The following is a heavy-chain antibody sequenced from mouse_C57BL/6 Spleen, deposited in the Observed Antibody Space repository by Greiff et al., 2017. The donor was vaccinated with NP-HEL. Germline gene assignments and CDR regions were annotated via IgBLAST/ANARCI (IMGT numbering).Heavy chain of an antibody. CDR2: ISSGSSTT. CDR1: GFTFSDYG. CDR3: ARTKTTRYFDY. D-gene: IGHD1-1*01. Sequence: EVKLVESGGGLVKPGGSLKLSCAASGFTFSDYGMHWVRQAPEKGLEWVAYISSGSSTTYYADTVKGRFTISRDNAKNTLFLKMTSLRSEDTAMYYCARTKTTRYFDYWAQGTTLTVSS. J-gene: IGHJ2*01. V-gene: IGHV5-17*01.